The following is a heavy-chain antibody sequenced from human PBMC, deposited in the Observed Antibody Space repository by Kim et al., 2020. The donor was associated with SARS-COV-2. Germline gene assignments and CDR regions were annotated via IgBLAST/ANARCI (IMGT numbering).Heavy chain of an antibody. CDR3: AGRRGANKVLWFGSPFDN. CDR1: GASFSGFY. CDR2: INHSGST. V-gene: IGHV4-34*01. D-gene: IGHD3-10*01. J-gene: IGHJ4*02. Sequence: SETLSLTCGVYGASFSGFYWSWIRQPPKKGLEWIGEINHSGSTKYNPSLKSRVSISVDTSKNQFSLMLSSVTAADTAVYYCAGRRGANKVLWFGSPFDNWGQGTLVTVSS.